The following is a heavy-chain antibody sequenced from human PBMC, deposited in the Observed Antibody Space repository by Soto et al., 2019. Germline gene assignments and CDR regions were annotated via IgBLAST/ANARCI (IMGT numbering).Heavy chain of an antibody. J-gene: IGHJ3*02. D-gene: IGHD3-22*01. CDR1: GFTFSDYW. CDR2: INHDGSDI. V-gene: IGHV3-7*03. Sequence: EVQLVESGGGLVQPGGCLRLSCAASGFTFSDYWMSWVRLSPGKGLEGVANINHDGSDIRYVDSVTGRYTMSRDNAKKSLYLRQSSRGAEDAAMYYGGRDRYGNGYGAFDIWGQGTMVTVSS. CDR3: GRDRYGNGYGAFDI.